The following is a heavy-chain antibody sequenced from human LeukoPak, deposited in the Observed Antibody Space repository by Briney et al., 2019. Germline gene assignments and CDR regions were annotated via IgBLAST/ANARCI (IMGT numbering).Heavy chain of an antibody. V-gene: IGHV1-69*05. CDR3: ARSGRWLLNFDY. D-gene: IGHD5-24*01. CDR1: GDTFSKYA. CDR2: IVPVFGTP. J-gene: IGHJ4*02. Sequence: ASVKVSCKASGDTFSKYAVTWVRQAPGQGLEWMGNIVPVFGTPIYAQKFQGRVTITTDESTSTAYMELSSLRSEDTAVYYCARSGRWLLNFDYWGQGTLVTVSS.